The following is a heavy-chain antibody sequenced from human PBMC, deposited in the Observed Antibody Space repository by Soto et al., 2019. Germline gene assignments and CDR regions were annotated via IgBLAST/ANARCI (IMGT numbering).Heavy chain of an antibody. Sequence: EVQLVESGGGLVQPGGSLRLSCAASGFTISSYRMYWVRQAPGKGLVWVSGINTDGTTTDYADSVKGRFTVSKDNAKNTLHLQRNRLRVEDTAVYFCLDWGRAWGQGALVTVSS. D-gene: IGHD7-27*01. CDR1: GFTISSYR. CDR2: INTDGTTT. V-gene: IGHV3-74*01. CDR3: LDWGRA. J-gene: IGHJ5*02.